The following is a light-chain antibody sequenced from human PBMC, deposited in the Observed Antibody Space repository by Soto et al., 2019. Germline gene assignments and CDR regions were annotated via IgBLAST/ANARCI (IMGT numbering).Light chain of an antibody. J-gene: IGLJ2*01. Sequence: QSVLTQPPSVSGAPGQRVTISCTGSSPNIGAGYNVHWYQHLPGTAPKLLIYVNSNRPSGVPDRFSGSKSGTSASLAITGLQAEDEADYYCQSYDSSLSVVFGGGTKLTVL. CDR2: VNS. CDR1: SPNIGAGYN. V-gene: IGLV1-40*01. CDR3: QSYDSSLSVV.